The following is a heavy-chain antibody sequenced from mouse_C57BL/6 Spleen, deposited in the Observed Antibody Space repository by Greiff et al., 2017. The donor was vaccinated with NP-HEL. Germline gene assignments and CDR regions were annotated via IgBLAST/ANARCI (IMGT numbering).Heavy chain of an antibody. V-gene: IGHV1-55*01. Sequence: QVQLQQPGTELVKPGASVKLSCKASGYTFTSYWMHWVKQRPGQGLEWIGDIYPGSGSTNYNEKFKSKATLTVDTSSSTAYMQLSSLTSEDSAVYYCARAGGPYYAMDYWGQGTSVTVSS. D-gene: IGHD3-3*01. CDR2: IYPGSGST. CDR1: GYTFTSYW. CDR3: ARAGGPYYAMDY. J-gene: IGHJ4*01.